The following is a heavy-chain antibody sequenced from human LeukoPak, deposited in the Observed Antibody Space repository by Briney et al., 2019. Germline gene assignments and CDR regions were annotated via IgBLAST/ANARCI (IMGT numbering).Heavy chain of an antibody. J-gene: IGHJ4*02. CDR1: GFTFSSYG. CDR2: IWYDGSNK. CDR3: ARDPTVTLPPKVYYFDY. V-gene: IGHV3-33*01. Sequence: QPGGSLRLSCAASGFTFSSYGMHWVRQAPGKGLEWVAVIWYDGSNKYYADSVKGRFTISRDNSKNTLYLQMNSLRAEDTAVYYCARDPTVTLPPKVYYFDYWGQGTLVTVSS. D-gene: IGHD4-17*01.